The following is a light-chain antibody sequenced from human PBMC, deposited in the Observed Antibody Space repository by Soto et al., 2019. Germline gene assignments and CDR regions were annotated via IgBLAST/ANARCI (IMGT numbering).Light chain of an antibody. Sequence: EIVLTQSPGTLSLSPGERATLSCRASQSISSSYLAWYQQKPGQAPRLLLFGASSRATGIPDRFSGSGSGTDVTLTISRLEPEDFAVYFCQQYGRSSYTFGQGTKLEIK. CDR3: QQYGRSSYT. J-gene: IGKJ2*01. V-gene: IGKV3-20*01. CDR2: GAS. CDR1: QSISSSY.